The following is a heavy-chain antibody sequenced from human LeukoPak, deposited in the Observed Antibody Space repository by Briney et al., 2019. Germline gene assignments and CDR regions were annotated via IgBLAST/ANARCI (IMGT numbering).Heavy chain of an antibody. J-gene: IGHJ3*02. Sequence: ASVKVSCKASGYTFTSYYMHWVRQAPGLGLEWMGIINPSGGSTSYAQKFQGRVTMTRDTSTSTVYMELSSLRSEDTAVYYCARAQQLVFGAFDIWGQGTMVTVSS. CDR3: ARAQQLVFGAFDI. V-gene: IGHV1-46*03. CDR2: INPSGGST. D-gene: IGHD6-13*01. CDR1: GYTFTSYY.